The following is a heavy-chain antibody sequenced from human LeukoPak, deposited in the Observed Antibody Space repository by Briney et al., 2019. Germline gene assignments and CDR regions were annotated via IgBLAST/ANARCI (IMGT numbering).Heavy chain of an antibody. CDR2: MNPRSGDT. Sequence: ASVKVSCKASGYIFIDYEINWVRQATGQGLEWMGWMNPRSGDTGYEQKFQGRVTITRDSSISTVYMELSSLRFEDTALYYCARGRYMDVWGKGTTVTVSS. CDR3: ARGRYMDV. V-gene: IGHV1-8*03. CDR1: GYIFIDYE. J-gene: IGHJ6*03.